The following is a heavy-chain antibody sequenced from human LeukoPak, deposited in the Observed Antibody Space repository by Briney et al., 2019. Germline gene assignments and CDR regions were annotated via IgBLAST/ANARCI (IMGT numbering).Heavy chain of an antibody. J-gene: IGHJ6*02. D-gene: IGHD5-18*01. CDR1: GYSFTSYW. Sequence: GESLKISCKGSGYSFTSYWIGWVRQMPGKGLAWMGIIYPGDSDTRYSPSFQGQVAISADKSISTAYLQWSSLKASDTAMYYCARHGVDTAMAYYYYYGMDVWGQGTTVTVSS. CDR3: ARHGVDTAMAYYYYYGMDV. V-gene: IGHV5-51*01. CDR2: IYPGDSDT.